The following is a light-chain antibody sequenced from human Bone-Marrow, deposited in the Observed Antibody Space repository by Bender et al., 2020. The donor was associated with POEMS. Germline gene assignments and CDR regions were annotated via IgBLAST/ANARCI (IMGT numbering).Light chain of an antibody. CDR2: DVS. Sequence: QSALIQPASVSGSPGQSITISCTGTSSDVGYSYSVSWFHQHPDRAPTLIIFDVSHRPSGVSGRFSGSKSGYTASMTISGLQFEDEDDYCGSSYTTSYAVVFGGGTKLTVL. CDR1: SSDVGYSYS. J-gene: IGLJ2*01. CDR3: SSYTTSYAVV. V-gene: IGLV2-14*03.